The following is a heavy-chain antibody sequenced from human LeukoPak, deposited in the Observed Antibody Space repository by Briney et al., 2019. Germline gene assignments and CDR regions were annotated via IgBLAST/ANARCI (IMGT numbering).Heavy chain of an antibody. CDR2: MNPNSGNT. D-gene: IGHD1-26*01. V-gene: IGHV1-8*01. J-gene: IGHJ6*02. CDR1: GFPFTRYD. Sequence: ASVKVSCKASGFPFTRYDINWVRQATGQGLEWMGWMNPNSGNTGYAQKFQGRVTMTRNTSISTVYMELSSLRSEDTAVYYCARAPLGRPDYYGMDVWGQGTTVTVSS. CDR3: ARAPLGRPDYYGMDV.